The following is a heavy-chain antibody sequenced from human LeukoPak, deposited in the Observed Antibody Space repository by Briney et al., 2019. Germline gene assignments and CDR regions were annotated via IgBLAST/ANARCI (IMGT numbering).Heavy chain of an antibody. D-gene: IGHD6-6*01. CDR3: ARGSYSSSSDLFDY. V-gene: IGHV2-70*11. J-gene: IGHJ4*02. CDR2: IDWDDDK. Sequence: TVSLTCTVSGYSIRTSHYWGWIRQPPRKALEWLARIDWDDDKYYSTSLKTRLTISKDTSKNQVVLTMTNMDPVDTATYYCARGSYSSSSDLFDYWGQGTLVTVSS. CDR1: GYSIRTSHYW.